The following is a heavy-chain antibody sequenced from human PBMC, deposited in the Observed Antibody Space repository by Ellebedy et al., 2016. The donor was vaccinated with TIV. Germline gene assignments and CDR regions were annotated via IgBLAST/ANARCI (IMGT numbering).Heavy chain of an antibody. J-gene: IGHJ4*02. Sequence: SETLSLXXTVSGGSISSSSYYWGWIRQPPGKGLEWTGIIYYSGSTYYNPSLKSRVTISVDTSKNQFSLKLSSVTAADTAVYYCAAIQGGADYWGQGTLVTVSS. V-gene: IGHV4-39*01. CDR2: IYYSGST. D-gene: IGHD3-16*01. CDR3: AAIQGGADY. CDR1: GGSISSSSYY.